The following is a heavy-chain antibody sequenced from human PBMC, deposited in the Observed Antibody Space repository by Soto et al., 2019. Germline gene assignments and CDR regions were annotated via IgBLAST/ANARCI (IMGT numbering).Heavy chain of an antibody. CDR3: ARCLTDYGDYCLPLAY. D-gene: IGHD4-17*01. CDR2: ISAYNGNT. CDR1: GYTFTGYA. V-gene: IGHV1-18*01. Sequence: QVQLVQSGAEVKKPGASVKVACRASGYTFTGYAFSWVRQAPGQGLEWMGWISAYNGNTKFAQKFQDRLTMTTDTSTSTAYMELGSLTSDDTAVYYCARCLTDYGDYCLPLAYWGQGTLVTFSS. J-gene: IGHJ4*02.